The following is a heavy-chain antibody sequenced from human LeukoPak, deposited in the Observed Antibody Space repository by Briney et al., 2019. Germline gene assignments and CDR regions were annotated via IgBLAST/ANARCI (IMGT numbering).Heavy chain of an antibody. J-gene: IGHJ4*02. Sequence: SETLSLTCAVYGGSFSSYYWGWIRQPPGKGLEWIGSIYYSGSTYYNPSLKSRVTISVDTSKNQFSLKLSSVTAADTAVYYCARVRGGMTYYYDSSGYLFDYWGQGTLVTVSS. V-gene: IGHV4-39*07. CDR1: GGSFSSYY. D-gene: IGHD3-22*01. CDR3: ARVRGGMTYYYDSSGYLFDY. CDR2: IYYSGST.